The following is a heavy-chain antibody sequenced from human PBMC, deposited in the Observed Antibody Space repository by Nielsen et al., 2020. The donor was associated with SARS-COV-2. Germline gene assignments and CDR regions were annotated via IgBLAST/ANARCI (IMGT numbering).Heavy chain of an antibody. CDR3: ARSWSGSYHWFDP. Sequence: WIRQPPGKGLEWIGEIYHNGSTNYNPSLKSRVTISVDKSKNQFSLKLSSVTAADTAVYYCARSWSGSYHWFDPWGQGTLVTVSS. D-gene: IGHD1-26*01. CDR2: IYHNGST. J-gene: IGHJ5*02. V-gene: IGHV4-4*02.